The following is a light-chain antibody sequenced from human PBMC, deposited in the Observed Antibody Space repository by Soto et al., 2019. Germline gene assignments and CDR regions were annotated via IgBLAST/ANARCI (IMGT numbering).Light chain of an antibody. J-gene: IGKJ1*01. V-gene: IGKV3-11*01. CDR1: QSVSSY. CDR3: QQRSNWPPTWT. Sequence: ETVLTQSPATLSLSPGERATLSCRASQSVSSYLAWYQQKPGQAPRLLIYDASNRATGIPARFSGSGSGTDFTLTISSLEPEDFAVYYCQQRSNWPPTWTFGQGTK. CDR2: DAS.